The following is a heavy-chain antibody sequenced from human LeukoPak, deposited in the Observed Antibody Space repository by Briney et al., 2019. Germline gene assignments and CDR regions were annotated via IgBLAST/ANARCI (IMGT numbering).Heavy chain of an antibody. CDR3: ARVLDFWSGIDAFDI. D-gene: IGHD3-3*01. J-gene: IGHJ3*02. Sequence: ASVKVSCKASGYTFTSYYMHWVRQAPGQGLEWMGIINPSGGSTSYAQKFQGRVTMTRDMSTSTVYMELSSLRSEDTAVYYCARVLDFWSGIDAFDIWGQGTMVTVSS. V-gene: IGHV1-46*01. CDR1: GYTFTSYY. CDR2: INPSGGST.